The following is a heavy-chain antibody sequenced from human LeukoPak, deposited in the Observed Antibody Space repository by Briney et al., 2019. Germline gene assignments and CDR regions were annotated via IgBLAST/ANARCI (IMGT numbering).Heavy chain of an antibody. CDR3: ARDLPLRYFDWFDAFDI. CDR1: GGTFSSYA. CDR2: IIPILGIA. V-gene: IGHV1-69*04. J-gene: IGHJ3*02. D-gene: IGHD3-9*01. Sequence: SVKVSCKASGGTFSSYAISWVRQAPGQGLEWMGRIIPILGIANYAQKFQGRVTITADKSTSTAYMELSSLRSEDTAVYYCARDLPLRYFDWFDAFDIWGQGTMVTVSS.